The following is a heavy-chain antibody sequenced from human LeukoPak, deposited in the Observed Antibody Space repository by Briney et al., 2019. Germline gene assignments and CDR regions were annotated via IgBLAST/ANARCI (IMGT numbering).Heavy chain of an antibody. CDR3: ATYFAGAETFDI. CDR1: GNSITTYW. CDR2: IFPGDPDT. V-gene: IGHV5-51*01. J-gene: IGHJ3*02. D-gene: IGHD3-16*01. Sequence: GESLKISCKASGNSITTYWIGWVRQKPGKGLEWMGLIFPGDPDTKYSPSFQGQVTISADKSISTAYLQWSSLKASDTAIYYCATYFAGAETFDIWGQGTVVTVSS.